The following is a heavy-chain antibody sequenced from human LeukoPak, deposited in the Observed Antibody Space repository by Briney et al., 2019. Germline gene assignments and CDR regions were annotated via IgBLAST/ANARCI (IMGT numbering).Heavy chain of an antibody. Sequence: SETLSLTCAVSGGSFSGYYWSWVRQPPGKGLEWIGEINHSGSTNYNPSLKSRGTISVDTSKNQFSLKLSSVTAADTAVYYCARGEPGYCSGGSCYPFDYWGQGTLVTVSS. CDR3: ARGEPGYCSGGSCYPFDY. V-gene: IGHV4-34*01. CDR1: GGSFSGYY. J-gene: IGHJ4*02. CDR2: INHSGST. D-gene: IGHD2-15*01.